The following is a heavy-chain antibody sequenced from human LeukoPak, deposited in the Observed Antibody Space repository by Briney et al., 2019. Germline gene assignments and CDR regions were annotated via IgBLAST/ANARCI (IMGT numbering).Heavy chain of an antibody. J-gene: IGHJ4*02. CDR1: GFTFSSYA. V-gene: IGHV3-23*01. D-gene: IGHD3-10*01. CDR2: ISGSGGST. CDR3: AKVNNYGSGSYLNY. Sequence: GGSLRLSCAASGFTFSSYAMSWVRQAPGKGLEWVSAISGSGGSTYYADSVKGRFTISRDNSKNTLYLQMNSLRAEDTAVYYCAKVNNYGSGSYLNYWGREPWSPSPQ.